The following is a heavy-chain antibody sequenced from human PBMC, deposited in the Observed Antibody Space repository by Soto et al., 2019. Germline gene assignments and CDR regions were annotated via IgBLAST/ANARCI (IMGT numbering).Heavy chain of an antibody. CDR3: ARDQRIAVAGTGY. J-gene: IGHJ4*02. D-gene: IGHD6-19*01. CDR2: ISSSSSYI. Sequence: EVQLVESGGGLVKPGESLRLSCAASGFTFSSYSMNWVRQAPGKGLEWVSSISSSSSYIYYADSVKGRFTISRDNAKNSLYLQMNSLRAEDTAVYYCARDQRIAVAGTGYWGQGTLVTVSS. V-gene: IGHV3-21*01. CDR1: GFTFSSYS.